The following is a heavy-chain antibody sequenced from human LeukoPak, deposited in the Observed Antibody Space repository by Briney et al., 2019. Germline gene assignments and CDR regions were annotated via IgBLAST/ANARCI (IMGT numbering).Heavy chain of an antibody. V-gene: IGHV3-23*01. CDR1: GFTFSDHA. D-gene: IGHD3-22*01. Sequence: GGSLRLSCAASGFTFSDHAMTWVRQAPGKGLEWVSAIRGGGHSTYYADSVRGRFTISRDNSRNTLSLQMNRLSAEDTAFYYCARDAWGYYDSSGYSFGSQYYMDVWGKGTTVTVSS. CDR3: ARDAWGYYDSSGYSFGSQYYMDV. J-gene: IGHJ6*03. CDR2: IRGGGHST.